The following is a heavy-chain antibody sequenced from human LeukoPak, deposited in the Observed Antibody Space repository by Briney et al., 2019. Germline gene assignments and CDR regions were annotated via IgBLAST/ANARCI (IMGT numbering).Heavy chain of an antibody. CDR3: ARDILIWEGGYNSEGFFNYYYMDV. Sequence: SETLSLTCTVSGYSISSGYYWGWLRQPPGKGLEWIGSIYHSGSTYYNPSLKSRVTMSVDTSKNQFSLKLSSVTAADTAVYYCARDILIWEGGYNSEGFFNYYYMDVWGKGTTVTVSS. CDR2: IYHSGST. J-gene: IGHJ6*03. CDR1: GYSISSGYY. V-gene: IGHV4-38-2*02. D-gene: IGHD5-24*01.